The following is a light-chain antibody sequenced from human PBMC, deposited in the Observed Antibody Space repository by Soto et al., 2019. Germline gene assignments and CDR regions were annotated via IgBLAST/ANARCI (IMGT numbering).Light chain of an antibody. CDR1: SSDVGAYIY. CDR3: SAYSDIDTKV. J-gene: IGLJ1*01. CDR2: EVN. V-gene: IGLV2-14*03. Sequence: QSVLTQPASVSGSPGQSITISCGGTSSDVGAYIYVSWYQQFPGKAPKLILYEVNNRPSAVSNRFSGSKSDTTAYLTISGLQTEDEDDYYCSAYSDIDTKVFGTGTKVTVL.